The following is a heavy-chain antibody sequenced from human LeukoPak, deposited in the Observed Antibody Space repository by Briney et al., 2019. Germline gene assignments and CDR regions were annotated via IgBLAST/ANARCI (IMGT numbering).Heavy chain of an antibody. Sequence: GGSLRLSCAASGFTFSSYSMNWVRQAPGKGLEWVSSISSSSSYIYYADSVKGRFTISGDNAKNSLYLQMNSLRAEDTAVYYCASNPGPAGGVTFFDYWGQGTLVTVSS. CDR3: ASNPGPAGGVTFFDY. CDR2: ISSSSSYI. D-gene: IGHD2-21*02. V-gene: IGHV3-21*01. CDR1: GFTFSSYS. J-gene: IGHJ4*02.